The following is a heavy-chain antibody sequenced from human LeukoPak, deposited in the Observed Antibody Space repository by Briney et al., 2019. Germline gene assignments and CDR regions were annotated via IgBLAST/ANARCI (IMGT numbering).Heavy chain of an antibody. CDR2: INQDGREK. D-gene: IGHD2-15*01. Sequence: GGSLRLSCAASGFTFSSYGMHWVRQAPGKGLEWVANINQDGREKYYVDSVKGRFTISRDNAKNSLYLQMNSLRAEDTAVYFCARGDKFSGDYWGQGTLVTVSS. J-gene: IGHJ4*02. CDR1: GFTFSSYG. V-gene: IGHV3-7*04. CDR3: ARGDKFSGDY.